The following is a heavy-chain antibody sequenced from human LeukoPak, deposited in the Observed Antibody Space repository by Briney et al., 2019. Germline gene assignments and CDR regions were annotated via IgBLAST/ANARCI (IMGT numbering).Heavy chain of an antibody. CDR1: GYSFAYHW. J-gene: IGHJ4*02. Sequence: GESLKISCKGSGYSFAYHWIGWVRQLPGKGLEWMGIIYPSDSTTYYGTSFQGQVTISVDKPIDTAYLQWGSLKASDTAMYYCARRTVAAYSDYWGQGTLVTVSS. V-gene: IGHV5-51*01. CDR2: IYPSDSTT. D-gene: IGHD6-13*01. CDR3: ARRTVAAYSDY.